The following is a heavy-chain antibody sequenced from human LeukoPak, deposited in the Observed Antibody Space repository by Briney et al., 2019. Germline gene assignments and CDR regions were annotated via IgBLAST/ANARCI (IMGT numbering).Heavy chain of an antibody. D-gene: IGHD6-19*01. CDR2: IYYSGST. J-gene: IGHJ4*02. CDR3: ARVRHSSGYYGYVDY. CDR1: GGSISSSSSYY. V-gene: IGHV4-39*07. Sequence: KPSQTLSLTCTVSGGSISSSSSYYWGWLRQPPGKWLEWIGSIYYSGSTYYNPSLKSRVTISVDTSKNQFSLKLSSVTAADTAVYYCARVRHSSGYYGYVDYWGQGTLVTVSS.